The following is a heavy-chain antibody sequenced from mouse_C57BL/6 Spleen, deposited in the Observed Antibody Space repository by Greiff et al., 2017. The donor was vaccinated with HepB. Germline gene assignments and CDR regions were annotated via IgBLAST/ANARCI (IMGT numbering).Heavy chain of an antibody. CDR2: INPNNGDT. Sequence: VQLQQSGPELVKPGASVKISCKASGYTFTDYYMNWVKQSHGQSLEWIGEINPNNGDTNYNQKFKGKATLTVDTSSSTAYMELRSLTSEDSAVYYCARTIFMAAVDGDYWGQGTTLTVSS. CDR1: GYTFTDYY. D-gene: IGHD1-1*01. V-gene: IGHV1-26*01. CDR3: ARTIFMAAVDGDY. J-gene: IGHJ2*01.